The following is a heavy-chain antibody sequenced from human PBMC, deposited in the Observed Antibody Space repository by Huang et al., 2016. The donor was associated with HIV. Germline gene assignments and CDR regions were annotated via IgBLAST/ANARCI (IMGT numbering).Heavy chain of an antibody. CDR2: HSAEGSGQ. CDR3: AKDQGQWLAYFDS. CDR1: GITFRNYA. Sequence: VRLVQSGGGVVQPGRSLRLSCAASGITFRNYAMHWVRQAPGKGRGWVAGHSAEGSGQYYVDSVKGRFIISKDNSNETLFLEMRSLKSEDTAVYFCAKDQGQWLAYFDSWGQGTLVTVSS. D-gene: IGHD6-19*01. J-gene: IGHJ4*02. V-gene: IGHV3-30*18.